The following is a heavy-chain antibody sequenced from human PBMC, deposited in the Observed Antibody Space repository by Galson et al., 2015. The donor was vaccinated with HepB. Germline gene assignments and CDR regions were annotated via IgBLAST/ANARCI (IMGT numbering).Heavy chain of an antibody. CDR1: GFTFSSYA. V-gene: IGHV3-30*04. D-gene: IGHD6-13*01. J-gene: IGHJ4*02. Sequence: SLRLSCAASGFTFSSYAMHWVRQAPGKGLEWVAVISYDGSNKYYADSVKGRFTISRDNSKNTLYLQMNSLRAEDTAVYYCADLGIAAAGTAPSFDYWGQGTLVTVSS. CDR2: ISYDGSNK. CDR3: ADLGIAAAGTAPSFDY.